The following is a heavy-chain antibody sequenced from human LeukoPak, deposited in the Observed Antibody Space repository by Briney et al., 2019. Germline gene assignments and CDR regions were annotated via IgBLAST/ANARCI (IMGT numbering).Heavy chain of an antibody. CDR1: GFTFSSYA. CDR2: ISYDGSNK. Sequence: GGSLRLSCAASGFTFSSYAMHWVRQAPGKGLEWVAVISYDGSNKYYADSVKGRFTISRDNSKNTVYLQMNSLRAEDTAVYYCARDAGFGELLSPIDYWGQGTLVTVSS. D-gene: IGHD3-10*01. V-gene: IGHV3-30-3*01. CDR3: ARDAGFGELLSPIDY. J-gene: IGHJ4*02.